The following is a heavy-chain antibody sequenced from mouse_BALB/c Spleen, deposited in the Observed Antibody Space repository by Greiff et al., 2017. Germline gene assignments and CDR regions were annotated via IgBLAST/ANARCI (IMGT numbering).Heavy chain of an antibody. Sequence: VQLQQSGAELVRPGVSVKISCKGSGYTFTDYAMHWVKQSHAKSLEWIGVISTYYGDASYNQKFKGKATMTVDKSSSTAYMELARLTSEDSAIYYCARFDYDRSYAMDYWGQGTSVTVSS. J-gene: IGHJ4*01. CDR1: GYTFTDYA. CDR3: ARFDYDRSYAMDY. D-gene: IGHD2-4*01. V-gene: IGHV1S137*01. CDR2: ISTYYGDA.